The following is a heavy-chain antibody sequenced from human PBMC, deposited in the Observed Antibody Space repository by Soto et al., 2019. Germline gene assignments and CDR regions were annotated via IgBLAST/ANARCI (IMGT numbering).Heavy chain of an antibody. V-gene: IGHV3-30*03. CDR2: TSYDGTTK. D-gene: IGHD2-15*01. Sequence: GGSLRLSCVASGFSFGTYAMHWVRQAPGKGLEWVGVTSYDGTTKYYADSVKGRFTISRDNSLNTVYLQMDSLAAEDSAVYYCARRTSSGGWVGNNFDYWGQGTLVTVSS. CDR1: GFSFGTYA. J-gene: IGHJ4*02. CDR3: ARRTSSGGWVGNNFDY.